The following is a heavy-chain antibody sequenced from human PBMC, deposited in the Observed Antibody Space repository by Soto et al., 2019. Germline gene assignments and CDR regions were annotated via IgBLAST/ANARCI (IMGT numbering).Heavy chain of an antibody. V-gene: IGHV3-23*01. J-gene: IGHJ4*02. CDR2: ITSTGDRA. D-gene: IGHD5-18*01. CDR1: GFTFSSYG. Sequence: GGSLRLSCAASGFTFSSYGMHWVRQAPGKGLEWVSSITSTGDRAYYADSVKGRFTVSRDNSKNTLYLQMNSLRAEDTAVYYCAKYYMVTRSPFDYWGQGTLVTVSS. CDR3: AKYYMVTRSPFDY.